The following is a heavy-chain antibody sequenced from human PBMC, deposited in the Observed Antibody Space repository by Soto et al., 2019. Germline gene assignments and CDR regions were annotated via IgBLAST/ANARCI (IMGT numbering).Heavy chain of an antibody. V-gene: IGHV4-31*03. CDR2: IYYSGST. D-gene: IGHD1-7*01. Sequence: QVQLQESGPGLVKPSQTLSLTCTVSGGSISSGGYYWSWIRQHPGKGLEWIGYIYYSGSTYYTPSLKSRVTISVDTSKNQFSLKLSSVTAADTAVYYWARARRTGTTLWFDPWGQGTLVTVSS. CDR1: GGSISSGGYY. CDR3: ARARRTGTTLWFDP. J-gene: IGHJ5*02.